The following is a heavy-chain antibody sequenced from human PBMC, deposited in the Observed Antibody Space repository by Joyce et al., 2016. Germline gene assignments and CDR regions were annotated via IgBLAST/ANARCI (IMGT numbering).Heavy chain of an antibody. CDR2: ISHDGNNE. D-gene: IGHD6-19*01. Sequence: QVQLVESGGGVVQPGRSLRLSCAASGFTLSRYGMHWVRQAPGKGLEWGAMISHDGNNEYYVDSVKGRFTVSRDISKNTLFLQMDSLTTEDTAVYYCAKDLYSSGWYNYFDPWGQGTLVTVSS. J-gene: IGHJ5*02. V-gene: IGHV3-30*18. CDR3: AKDLYSSGWYNYFDP. CDR1: GFTLSRYG.